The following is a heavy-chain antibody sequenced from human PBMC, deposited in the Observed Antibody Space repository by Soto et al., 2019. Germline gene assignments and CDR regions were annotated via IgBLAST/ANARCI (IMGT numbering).Heavy chain of an antibody. CDR2: IYYSGST. CDR3: ARAVVTPAVHAFDI. CDR1: GGSISSSSYY. J-gene: IGHJ3*02. V-gene: IGHV4-39*01. Sequence: SETLSLTCTVSGGSISSSSYYWGWIRQPPGKGLEWIGSIYYSGSTYYNPSLKSRVTISVDTSKNLFSLKLSSVTAADTAVYYCARAVVTPAVHAFDIWGQGTMVTVSS. D-gene: IGHD2-21*02.